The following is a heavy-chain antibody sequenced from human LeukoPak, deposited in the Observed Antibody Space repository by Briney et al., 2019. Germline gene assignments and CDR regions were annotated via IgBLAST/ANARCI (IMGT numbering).Heavy chain of an antibody. J-gene: IGHJ5*02. D-gene: IGHD1-1*01. CDR2: FDPEEGET. Sequence: ASEKVSCKVSGYTLTELSMHWVRQAPGKGLEWMGGFDPEEGETIYAQKFQGRVTMTEDTSTDTAYMELSSLRSEDTAVYYCATLMLERRWFDPWGQGTLVTVSS. V-gene: IGHV1-24*01. CDR1: GYTLTELS. CDR3: ATLMLERRWFDP.